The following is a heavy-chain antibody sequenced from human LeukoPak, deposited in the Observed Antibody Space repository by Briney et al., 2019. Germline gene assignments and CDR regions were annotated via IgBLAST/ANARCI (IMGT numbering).Heavy chain of an antibody. D-gene: IGHD3-22*01. CDR3: ARDHAPYYYDSSGPRLFDY. V-gene: IGHV1-69*13. Sequence: RASVKVSFKASGGTFSSYAISWVRQAPEQGLEWMGGIIPIFGTANYAQKFQGRVTITADESTSTAYMELSSLRSEDTAVYYCARDHAPYYYDSSGPRLFDYWGQGTLVTVSS. CDR1: GGTFSSYA. CDR2: IIPIFGTA. J-gene: IGHJ4*02.